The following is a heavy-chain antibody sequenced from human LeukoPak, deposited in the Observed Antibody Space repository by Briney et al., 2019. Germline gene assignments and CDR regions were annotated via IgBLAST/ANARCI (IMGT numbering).Heavy chain of an antibody. Sequence: ASVKVSCKASGYTFTGYYMHWVRQAPGQGLEWMGRINPNSGGTNYAQKFQGRVTMTRDTSISTAYMELSSPRSEDTAVYYCARGGAAQDTPGFDYWGQGTLVTVSS. CDR1: GYTFTGYY. D-gene: IGHD1-26*01. V-gene: IGHV1-2*06. J-gene: IGHJ4*02. CDR2: INPNSGGT. CDR3: ARGGAAQDTPGFDY.